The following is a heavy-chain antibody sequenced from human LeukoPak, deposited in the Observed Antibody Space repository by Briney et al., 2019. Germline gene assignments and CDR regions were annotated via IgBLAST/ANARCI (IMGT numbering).Heavy chain of an antibody. CDR1: GGSISSYY. V-gene: IGHV4-59*12. Sequence: PSETLSLTCTVSGGSISSYYWSWIRQPPGKGLEWIGYIYYSGSTNYNPSLKSRVTISVDTSKNQFSLKLSSVTAADTAVYYCAREAARPYNWFDPWGQGTLVTVSS. CDR3: AREAARPYNWFDP. J-gene: IGHJ5*02. D-gene: IGHD6-6*01. CDR2: IYYSGST.